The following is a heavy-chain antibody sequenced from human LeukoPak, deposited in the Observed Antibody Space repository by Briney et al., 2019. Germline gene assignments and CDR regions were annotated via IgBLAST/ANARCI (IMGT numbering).Heavy chain of an antibody. V-gene: IGHV3-23*01. Sequence: PGGSLRLSCAASGFTFSSYAMSWVRQAPGKGLEWVSAISGSGGSTYYADSVKGRFTISRDNAKNSLYLQMNSLRAEDTAVYYCARRPDYDEFDYWGQGTLVTVSS. CDR1: GFTFSSYA. CDR2: ISGSGGST. J-gene: IGHJ4*02. CDR3: ARRPDYDEFDY. D-gene: IGHD4-17*01.